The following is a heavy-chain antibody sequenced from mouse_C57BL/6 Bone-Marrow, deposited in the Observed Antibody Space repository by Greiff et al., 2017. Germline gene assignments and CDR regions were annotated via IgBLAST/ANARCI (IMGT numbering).Heavy chain of an antibody. D-gene: IGHD1-1*01. CDR1: GYTFTSYW. J-gene: IGHJ3*01. CDR3: AVLCFAY. CDR2: IHPNSGST. V-gene: IGHV1-64*01. Sequence: VQLQQPGAELVKPGASVKLSCKASGYTFTSYWMHWVKQRPGQGLEWIGMIHPNSGSTNYNEKFKSKATLTADKSSSTACMQPSSLTSEDSAVYYSAVLCFAYWGQGTLVTVSA.